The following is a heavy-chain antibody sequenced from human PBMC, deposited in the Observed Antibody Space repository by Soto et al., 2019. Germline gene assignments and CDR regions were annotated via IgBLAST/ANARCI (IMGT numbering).Heavy chain of an antibody. D-gene: IGHD1-7*01. CDR1: AFVLRDYP. J-gene: IGHJ4*02. CDR3: VRGTTKPGLDY. CDR2: INRRGSEA. V-gene: IGHV3-7*03. Sequence: VGSLRLSCVASAFVLRDYPMNWVRQAPGKGLEWVANINRRGSEANYAASVRGRFTISRDNARNLLYLQMNSLRADDTAVYFYVRGTTKPGLDYWGQGTLVTVSS.